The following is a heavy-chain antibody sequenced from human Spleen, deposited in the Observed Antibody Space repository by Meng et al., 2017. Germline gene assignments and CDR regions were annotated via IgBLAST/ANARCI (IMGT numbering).Heavy chain of an antibody. Sequence: QVELVQSGGEVKKPGASVKVSCKASGYTFTGYYMHWVRQSPGQGLEWMGWINPNSGGTNYAQKFQGRVTMTRDTSISTAYMELSGLRSDDTAVYYCARGPFGYGYFQHWGQGTLVTVSS. CDR3: ARGPFGYGYFQH. D-gene: IGHD5-12*01. J-gene: IGHJ1*01. CDR1: GYTFTGYY. V-gene: IGHV1-2*02. CDR2: INPNSGGT.